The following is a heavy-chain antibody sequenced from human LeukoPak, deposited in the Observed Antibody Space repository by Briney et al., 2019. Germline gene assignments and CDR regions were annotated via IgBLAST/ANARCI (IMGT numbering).Heavy chain of an antibody. D-gene: IGHD5/OR15-5a*01. V-gene: IGHV4-38-2*02. CDR2: IYHSGTT. Sequence: PSETLSLTCTVSGYSISSGYYWAWIRQSPEKSLEWIGTIYHSGTTYHNPSLKSRVTISVDSSKNQFSLNLDSVTAADTAVYYCARAAPVSPQYFDYWGQGTPVTVSS. CDR1: GYSISSGYY. J-gene: IGHJ4*02. CDR3: ARAAPVSPQYFDY.